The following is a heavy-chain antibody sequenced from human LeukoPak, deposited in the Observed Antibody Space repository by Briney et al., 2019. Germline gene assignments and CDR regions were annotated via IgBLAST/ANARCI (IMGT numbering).Heavy chain of an antibody. CDR1: GFTFSSYS. V-gene: IGHV3-21*01. D-gene: IGHD3-3*01. J-gene: IGHJ4*02. Sequence: GGSLRLSCAASGFTFSSYSMNWVRQAPGKGLEWVSSISSSSSYIYYADSVKGRFTISRDNAKNSLYLQMNSLRAEDTAVYYCARDRGLRFLEWFDYWGQGTLVTVSS. CDR3: ARDRGLRFLEWFDY. CDR2: ISSSSSYI.